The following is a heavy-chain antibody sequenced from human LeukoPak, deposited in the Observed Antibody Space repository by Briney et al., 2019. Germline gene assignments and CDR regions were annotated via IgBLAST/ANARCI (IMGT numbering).Heavy chain of an antibody. CDR3: ARGRYCSSTSCYSGRGAYYFDY. CDR2: INHSGST. CDR1: GGSFSDYY. V-gene: IGHV4-34*01. J-gene: IGHJ4*02. Sequence: SETLSLTCAVYGGSFSDYYWSWIRQPPGKGLEWIGEINHSGSTNYNPSLKSRVTISVDTSKNQFSLKLSSVTAADTAVYYCARGRYCSSTSCYSGRGAYYFDYWDQGTLVTVSS. D-gene: IGHD2-2*01.